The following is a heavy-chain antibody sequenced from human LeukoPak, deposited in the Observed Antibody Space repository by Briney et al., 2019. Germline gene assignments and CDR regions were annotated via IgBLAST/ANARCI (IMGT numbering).Heavy chain of an antibody. CDR1: GFTFSDHY. J-gene: IGHJ4*02. V-gene: IGHV3-72*01. CDR2: IRNKANSYTT. Sequence: PGGSLRLSCAASGFTFSDHYMDWVRQAPGKGLEWVGRIRNKANSYTTEYAASVKGRFTISRDDSKNSLYLQMNSLKTEDTAVYYCGRVASLTIDYWGQGTLVTVSS. CDR3: GRVASLTIDY. D-gene: IGHD3-10*01.